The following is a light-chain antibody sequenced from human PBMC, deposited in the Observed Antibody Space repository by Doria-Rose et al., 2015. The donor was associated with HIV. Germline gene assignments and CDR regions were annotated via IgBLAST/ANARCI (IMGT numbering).Light chain of an antibody. J-gene: IGKJ1*01. CDR3: HQYASSRT. CDR1: QSVSANY. Sequence: TQSPGTLSLSPGERATLSCRASQSVSANYLAWYQQRPGKSPRLLIYGACSRATNIPDRFSGSGSGTDFTLTISRREPEDFAVYYCHQYASSRTFGQGTKVEIK. V-gene: IGKV3-20*01. CDR2: GAC.